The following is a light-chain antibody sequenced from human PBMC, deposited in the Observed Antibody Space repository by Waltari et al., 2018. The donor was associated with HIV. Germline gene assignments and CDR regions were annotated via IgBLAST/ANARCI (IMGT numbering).Light chain of an antibody. V-gene: IGLV2-11*01. CDR1: SSAVGGYNY. CDR3: CSYAGSSWV. CDR2: DVS. J-gene: IGLJ3*02. Sequence: QSALTQPRSVSGSPGQSVTISCTGTSSAVGGYNYVSWHQQHPGKAPKVMIYDVSKRPSGVPDRFSGSKSGNTASLIISGLQAEDEADYYCCSYAGSSWVFGGGTKLTVL.